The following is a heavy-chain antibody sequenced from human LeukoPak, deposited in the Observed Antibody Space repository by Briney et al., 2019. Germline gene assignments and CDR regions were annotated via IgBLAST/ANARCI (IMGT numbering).Heavy chain of an antibody. CDR3: ARVYSSTHNWFDA. V-gene: IGHV4-38-2*02. CDR2: IYHSGST. CDR1: GYSISSGYY. J-gene: IGHJ5*02. D-gene: IGHD2-2*01. Sequence: PSETLSLTCTVSGYSISSGYYWGWIRQPPGKGLEWIGSIYHSGSTYYNPSLKSRVTISVDTSKNQFSLKLNSLTAADTAVYFCARVYSSTHNWFDAWGQGTQVTVSS.